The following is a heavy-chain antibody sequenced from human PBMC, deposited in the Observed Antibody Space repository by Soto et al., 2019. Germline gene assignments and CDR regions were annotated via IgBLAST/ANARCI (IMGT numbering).Heavy chain of an antibody. V-gene: IGHV3-30*18. CDR2: VTYDGSSE. CDR1: GFTFSSYG. Sequence: QVQLVESGGGVVQPGRSLRLSCAASGFTFSSYGMHWVRQAPGKGLEWVAIVTYDGSSEYYADSVKGRFTISRDNSQNTLYLQMNSLRAEDTALYYCAKGGVFSTSLVVDYWGQGTLVTVSS. J-gene: IGHJ4*02. CDR3: AKGGVFSTSLVVDY. D-gene: IGHD6-6*01.